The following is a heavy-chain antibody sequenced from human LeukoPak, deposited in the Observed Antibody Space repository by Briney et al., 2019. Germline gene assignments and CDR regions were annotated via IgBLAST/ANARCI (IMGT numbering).Heavy chain of an antibody. Sequence: GGSLRLSCAASGFTFSSYGMHWVRQAPGKGLEWVAVIWYDGSNKYYADSVKGRFTISRDNSKNTLYLQMSSLRAEDTAVYYCVKRATGSPSAFDYWGQGTLVTVSS. D-gene: IGHD2-8*02. J-gene: IGHJ4*02. CDR2: IWYDGSNK. V-gene: IGHV3-30*02. CDR3: VKRATGSPSAFDY. CDR1: GFTFSSYG.